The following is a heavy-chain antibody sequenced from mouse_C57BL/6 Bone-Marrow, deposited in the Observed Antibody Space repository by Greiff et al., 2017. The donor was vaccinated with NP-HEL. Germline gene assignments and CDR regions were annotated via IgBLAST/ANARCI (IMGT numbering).Heavy chain of an antibody. CDR1: GYTFTSYW. D-gene: IGHD2-3*01. CDR3: ARDGYYVYFDY. J-gene: IGHJ2*01. V-gene: IGHV1-64*01. Sequence: VQLQQPGAELVKPGASVKLSCKASGYTFTSYWMHWVKQRPGQGLEWIGMIHPNSGSTNYNEKFKSKATLSVDKSSSTAYMQLSSLTSEDSAVYYCARDGYYVYFDYWGQGTTLTVSS. CDR2: IHPNSGST.